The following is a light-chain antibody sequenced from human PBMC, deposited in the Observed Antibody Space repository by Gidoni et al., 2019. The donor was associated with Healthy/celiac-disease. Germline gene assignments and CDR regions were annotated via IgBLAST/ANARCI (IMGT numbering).Light chain of an antibody. J-gene: IGLJ2*01. CDR2: QDS. CDR3: QAWDSSTVV. CDR1: KLGDKY. V-gene: IGLV3-1*01. Sequence: SYELTQPPSVSVSPGQTASITCSGDKLGDKYACWYQQKPGQSPVLVIYQDSKRPSGIPERFSGPNPGNPATLTIRGTPAMDEADYYCQAWDSSTVVFGGGTKLTVL.